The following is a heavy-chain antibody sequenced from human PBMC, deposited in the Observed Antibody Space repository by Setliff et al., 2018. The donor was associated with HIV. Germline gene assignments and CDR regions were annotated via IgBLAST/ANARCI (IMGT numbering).Heavy chain of an antibody. CDR3: ARDGPIAAAGTEGLWFDP. CDR1: GGTFSSYA. J-gene: IGHJ5*02. Sequence: SVKVSCKASGGTFSSYAISWVRQAPGQGLEWMGGIIPIFGTANYAQKFQGRVTITADESTSTAYMELSSLRSEDAAVYYCARDGPIAAAGTEGLWFDPWGQGTLVTVSS. V-gene: IGHV1-69*13. CDR2: IIPIFGTA. D-gene: IGHD6-13*01.